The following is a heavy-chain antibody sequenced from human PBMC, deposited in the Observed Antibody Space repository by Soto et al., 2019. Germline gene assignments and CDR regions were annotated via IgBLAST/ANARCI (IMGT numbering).Heavy chain of an antibody. V-gene: IGHV3-9*01. D-gene: IGHD2-2*01. CDR1: GFTLDDYT. J-gene: IGHJ6*02. Sequence: GGSLRLSCAVSGFTLDDYTMHWVRQAPGKGLEWVSGVGWNGGDIVYADSVKGRFTVSRDNTRNSLYLEVNSLTTEDTAIYFCAKERAVVVPVSTSYFHYYGLDVWGQGTTVTVSS. CDR3: AKERAVVVPVSTSYFHYYGLDV. CDR2: VGWNGGDI.